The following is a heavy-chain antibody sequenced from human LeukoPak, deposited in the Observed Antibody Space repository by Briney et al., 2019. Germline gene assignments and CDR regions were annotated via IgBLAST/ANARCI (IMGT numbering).Heavy chain of an antibody. CDR3: AKDQEYYYDRRGIDY. V-gene: IGHV3-23*01. J-gene: IGHJ4*02. Sequence: GGSLRLSCAASGFSFGIYWMHWVRQAPGKGLEWVSAISGSGGSTYYADSVKGRFTISRDNSKNTLYLQMNSLRAEDTAVYYCAKDQEYYYDRRGIDYWGQGTLVTVSS. CDR2: ISGSGGST. D-gene: IGHD3-22*01. CDR1: GFSFGIYW.